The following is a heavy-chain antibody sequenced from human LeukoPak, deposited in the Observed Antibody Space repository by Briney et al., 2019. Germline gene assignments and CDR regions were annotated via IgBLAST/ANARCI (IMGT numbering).Heavy chain of an antibody. CDR1: GFTFSSYA. D-gene: IGHD6-19*01. Sequence: PGGSLRLSCAASGFTFSSYAMHWVRQAPGKGLEWVAVISYDGSNKYYADSVKGRFTISRDNSKNTLYLQMNSLRAEDTAVYYCARPVVRAVAANWFDPWGQGTLVTVSS. V-gene: IGHV3-30*04. J-gene: IGHJ5*02. CDR2: ISYDGSNK. CDR3: ARPVVRAVAANWFDP.